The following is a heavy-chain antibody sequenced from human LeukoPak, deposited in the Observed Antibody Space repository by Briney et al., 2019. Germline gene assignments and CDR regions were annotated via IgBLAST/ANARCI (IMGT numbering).Heavy chain of an antibody. V-gene: IGHV4-59*12. CDR3: ARDYLLWFGELLALDP. D-gene: IGHD3-10*01. Sequence: SETLSLTCTVSGGSISSYYWSWIRQPPGKGLEWIGYIYYSGSTNYNPSLKSRVTMSVDTSKNQFSLKLSSVTAADTAVYYCARDYLLWFGELLALDPWGQGTLVTVSS. CDR2: IYYSGST. J-gene: IGHJ5*02. CDR1: GGSISSYY.